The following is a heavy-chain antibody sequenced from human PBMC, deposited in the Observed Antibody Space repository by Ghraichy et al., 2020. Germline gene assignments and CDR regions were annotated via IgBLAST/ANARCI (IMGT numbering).Heavy chain of an antibody. CDR2: ISGSGGST. CDR3: AKGRSGSYFRCVFDY. Sequence: GGSLRLSCAASGFTFSSYAMSWVRQAPGKGLEWVSAISGSGGSTYYADSVKGRFTISRDNSKNTLYLQMNSLRAEDTAVYYCAKGRSGSYFRCVFDYWGQGTLVTVSS. CDR1: GFTFSSYA. V-gene: IGHV3-23*01. D-gene: IGHD1-26*01. J-gene: IGHJ4*02.